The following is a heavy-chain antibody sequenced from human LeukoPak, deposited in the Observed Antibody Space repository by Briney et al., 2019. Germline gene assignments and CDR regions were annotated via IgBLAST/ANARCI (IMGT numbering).Heavy chain of an antibody. Sequence: GGSLRLSCVGSGLTFSGFEMNWVRQAPGKGLEWVSHIRGDGTTKSYADSVKSRFTISRDNAKNSLYLQMNSLRAEDTAIYYCARRFRDWGQGTLVTVSS. V-gene: IGHV3-48*03. J-gene: IGHJ4*02. CDR2: IRGDGTTK. D-gene: IGHD5-24*01. CDR3: ARRFRD. CDR1: GLTFSGFE.